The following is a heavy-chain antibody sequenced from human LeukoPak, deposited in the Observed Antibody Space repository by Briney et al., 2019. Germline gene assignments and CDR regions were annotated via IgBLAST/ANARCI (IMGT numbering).Heavy chain of an antibody. V-gene: IGHV4-34*01. CDR3: AREPVPQDYGDTVNAYDL. D-gene: IGHD4-17*01. CDR1: GGSLSGHY. Sequence: SETLALTCAVYGGSLSGHYWSWIRQSPGKGLECIGDIHHDGRTKYSPSLKSRVSILLDTSKNEVSLRLTPVTAADTALYFCAREPVPQDYGDTVNAYDLGGQGTMVIVSS. J-gene: IGHJ3*01. CDR2: IHHDGRT.